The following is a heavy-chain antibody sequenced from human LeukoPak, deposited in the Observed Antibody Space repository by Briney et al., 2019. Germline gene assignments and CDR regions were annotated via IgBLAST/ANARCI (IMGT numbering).Heavy chain of an antibody. CDR1: GGSISGYY. Sequence: PSETLSLTCSVSGGSISGYYWSWIRQPPGTGLEWIGSMFYRGSTSFNPSLKSRVSFSLDTYKNQFSLKLSSVTAADTAVYHCARYHCTSGDGNHLDMWGRGTLVSVSS. CDR2: MFYRGST. V-gene: IGHV4-59*01. J-gene: IGHJ4*02. D-gene: IGHD4-17*01. CDR3: ARYHCTSGDGNHLDM.